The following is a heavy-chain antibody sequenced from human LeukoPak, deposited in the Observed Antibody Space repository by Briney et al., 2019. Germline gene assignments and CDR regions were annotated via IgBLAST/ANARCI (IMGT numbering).Heavy chain of an antibody. Sequence: ASVKVYCKASGYTFTSYAVNWTRQAPGQGLEWMGWINTNTGNPTYAQGFTGRFVFSLDTSVSTAYLQISSLQAEDTAVYYCARSNNDGDYLGVGFDYWGQGTLVTVSS. J-gene: IGHJ4*02. CDR3: ARSNNDGDYLGVGFDY. CDR1: GYTFTSYA. V-gene: IGHV7-4-1*02. D-gene: IGHD4-17*01. CDR2: INTNTGNP.